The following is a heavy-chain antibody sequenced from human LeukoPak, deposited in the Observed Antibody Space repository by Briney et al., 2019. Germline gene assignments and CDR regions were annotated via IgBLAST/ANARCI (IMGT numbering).Heavy chain of an antibody. J-gene: IGHJ4*02. CDR1: GFTFSSYA. CDR3: TRVGYIDEGIDY. V-gene: IGHV3-23*01. Sequence: GGSLRLSCAASGFTFSSYAMSWVRQAPGKGLEWVSAISGGGGSTHYADSVKGRFTISRDNSKNTLYLQMSSLRAGDTAIYYCTRVGYIDEGIDYWGQGTLVTVSS. D-gene: IGHD5-24*01. CDR2: ISGGGGST.